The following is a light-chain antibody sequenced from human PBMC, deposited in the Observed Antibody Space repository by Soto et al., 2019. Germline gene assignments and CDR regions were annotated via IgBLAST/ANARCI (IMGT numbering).Light chain of an antibody. CDR2: EVS. CDR3: CSYTTSSTYV. V-gene: IGLV2-14*01. J-gene: IGLJ1*01. Sequence: QSALTQPASVSGSPGQSITISCTGTSSDVGGYNYVSWYQQHPGKAPKLTIYEVSYRPSGVSNRFSGSKSGNTASLTISGLQAEDEADYYCCSYTTSSTYVFGTGTKVTVL. CDR1: SSDVGGYNY.